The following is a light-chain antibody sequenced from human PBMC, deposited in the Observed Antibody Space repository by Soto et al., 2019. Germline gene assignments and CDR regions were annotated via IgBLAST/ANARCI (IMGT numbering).Light chain of an antibody. J-gene: IGLJ2*01. V-gene: IGLV2-8*01. Sequence: QSALTQPPSASGSPGQSVTISCTGTSSDVGGYNYVSWYQQHPGKAPKLMIYEVSKRPSGVPDRFSGSKSGNTASLTVSGLQAADEAGYYCSSYAGSNMVVFGGGTKVTVL. CDR2: EVS. CDR1: SSDVGGYNY. CDR3: SSYAGSNMVV.